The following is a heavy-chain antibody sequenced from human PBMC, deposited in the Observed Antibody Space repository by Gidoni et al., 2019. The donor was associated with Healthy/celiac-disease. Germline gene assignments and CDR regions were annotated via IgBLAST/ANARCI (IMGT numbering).Heavy chain of an antibody. CDR3: ARDGFSLGENNNY. Sequence: QVQLVQSGAAVKKPGASVTVSCKASGYTFTGYYMHWVRQAPGQGLEWMGRINPNSGGTNYAQKFQGRVTMTRDTSISTAYMELSRLRSDDTAVYYCARDGFSLGENNNYWGQGTLVTVSS. CDR1: GYTFTGYY. D-gene: IGHD3-16*01. V-gene: IGHV1-2*06. J-gene: IGHJ4*02. CDR2: INPNSGGT.